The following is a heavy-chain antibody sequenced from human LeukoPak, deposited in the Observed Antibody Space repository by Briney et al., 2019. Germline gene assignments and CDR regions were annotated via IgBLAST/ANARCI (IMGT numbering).Heavy chain of an antibody. CDR3: ASYDSSGPFDH. CDR1: GGSINSYY. J-gene: IGHJ4*02. CDR2: IYYSGST. Sequence: PSETLSLTCSVSGGSINSYYWTWIRQPPRKGLEWIGYIYYSGSTNYNPSLKSRVTISVDTSRTQFSLKLSSVTAADTAVYYCASYDSSGPFDHWGQGTLVTVSS. V-gene: IGHV4-59*01. D-gene: IGHD3-22*01.